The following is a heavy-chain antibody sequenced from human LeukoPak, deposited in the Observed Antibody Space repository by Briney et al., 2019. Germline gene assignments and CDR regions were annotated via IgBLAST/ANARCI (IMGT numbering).Heavy chain of an antibody. D-gene: IGHD4-17*01. J-gene: IGHJ5*02. CDR3: ARDYLRGGDYGNWFDP. V-gene: IGHV3-30*04. CDR1: GFTFSSYA. CDR2: ISYDGSNK. Sequence: PGGSLRLSCAASGFTFSSYAMHWVRQAPGKGLEWVAVISYDGSNKYYADSVKGRFTISRDNSKNTLYLQMNSLRAQDTAVYYCARDYLRGGDYGNWFDPWGQGTLVTVSS.